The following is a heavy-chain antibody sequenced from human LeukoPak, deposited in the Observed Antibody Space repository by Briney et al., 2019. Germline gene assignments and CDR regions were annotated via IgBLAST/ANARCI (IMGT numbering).Heavy chain of an antibody. J-gene: IGHJ4*02. CDR1: GYTFTSYV. V-gene: IGHV1-8*03. CDR2: MNPNSGNT. CDR3: ARRLGSGYFVFDY. Sequence: GASVKVSCKASGYTFTSYVINWVRQATGQGLEWMGWMNPNSGNTGYAQKFQGRVTITRNTSISTAYMELSSLRSEDTAVYYCARRLGSGYFVFDYWGQGTLVTVSS. D-gene: IGHD3-22*01.